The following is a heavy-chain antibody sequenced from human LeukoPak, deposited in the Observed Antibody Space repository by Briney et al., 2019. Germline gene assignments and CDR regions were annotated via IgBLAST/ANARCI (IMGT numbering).Heavy chain of an antibody. CDR3: ASYCSGGSCSSFDI. J-gene: IGHJ3*02. V-gene: IGHV3-23*01. CDR1: GFTFSGYA. CDR2: ISGSGST. D-gene: IGHD2-15*01. Sequence: GGSLRLSCAASGFTFSGYAMNWVRQAPGKGLEWVSAISGSGSTYYADSVKGRFTISRDNSKNTLYLQMNSLRAEDTAVYYSASYCSGGSCSSFDIWGQGTMVTVSS.